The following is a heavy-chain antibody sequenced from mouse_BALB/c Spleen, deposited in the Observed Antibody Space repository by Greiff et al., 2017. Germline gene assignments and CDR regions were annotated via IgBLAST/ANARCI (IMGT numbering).Heavy chain of an antibody. Sequence: EVKLQESGPELGKPGASVKISCKASGYSFTGYNMYWVKQSHRKSLEWIGYIDPYNGGTSYNQKSKGKATLTVDKSSSTAYMHLNSLTSEDSAIYYCAREGGGAMDYWGQGTSVTVSS. CDR1: GYSFTGYN. V-gene: IGHV1S135*01. CDR2: IDPYNGGT. D-gene: IGHD1-1*02. J-gene: IGHJ4*01. CDR3: AREGGGAMDY.